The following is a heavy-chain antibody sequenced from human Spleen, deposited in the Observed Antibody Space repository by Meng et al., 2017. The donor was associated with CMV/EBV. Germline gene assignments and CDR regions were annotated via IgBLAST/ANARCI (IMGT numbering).Heavy chain of an antibody. Sequence: ASVKVSCKASGHINTGYYLHWVRQAPGQGLEWMGWIHPSSGGTNYAQKFQGRVAMSSDTSITTGYMELTRLRVDDTAVYYCASGWDYYYGMDVWGQGTTVTVSS. CDR1: GHINTGYY. CDR2: IHPSSGGT. D-gene: IGHD6-19*01. CDR3: ASGWDYYYGMDV. J-gene: IGHJ6*02. V-gene: IGHV1-2*02.